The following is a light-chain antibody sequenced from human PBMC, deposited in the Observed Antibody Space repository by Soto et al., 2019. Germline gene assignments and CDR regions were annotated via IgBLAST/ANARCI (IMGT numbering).Light chain of an antibody. V-gene: IGKV1-5*01. CDR3: QHHNSYSQT. CDR1: QSIRYY. J-gene: IGKJ1*01. CDR2: GAS. Sequence: DIQLTQSPPTLSASVGDRVTITCRASQSIRYYLAWYQQMPGKAPKLLISGASSLQSGVPSRFSGSGSGTEFTLTISSLQPDDFATYFCQHHNSYSQTFGQGTKVEIK.